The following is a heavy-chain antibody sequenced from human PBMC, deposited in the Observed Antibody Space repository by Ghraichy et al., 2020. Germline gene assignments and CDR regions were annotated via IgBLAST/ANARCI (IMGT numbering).Heavy chain of an antibody. CDR3: ARAASSGWYDAMDV. D-gene: IGHD6-19*01. Sequence: SETLYLTCIVSGGSISGYYWSWIRQPAGRGLEWIGRIYSSGSTSYNPSLKSRVTMSVDTSKKQFSLKLSSVTAADTAVYYCARAASSGWYDAMDVWGRGTTVTVSS. CDR1: GGSISGYY. CDR2: IYSSGST. V-gene: IGHV4-4*07. J-gene: IGHJ6*02.